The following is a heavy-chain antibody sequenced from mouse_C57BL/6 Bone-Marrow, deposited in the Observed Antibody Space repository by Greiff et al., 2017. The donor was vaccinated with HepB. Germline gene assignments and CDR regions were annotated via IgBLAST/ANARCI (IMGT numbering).Heavy chain of an antibody. J-gene: IGHJ2*01. D-gene: IGHD1-1*01. Sequence: VQLQQSGAELARPGASVKLSCKASGYTFTSYGISWVKQRTGQGLEWIGEIYPRSGNTHYNEKFKGKATLTADKSSSTAYMELRSLTSEDSAVYFCARELYYYRAYFDYWGQGTTLTVSS. CDR1: GYTFTSYG. CDR2: IYPRSGNT. V-gene: IGHV1-81*01. CDR3: ARELYYYRAYFDY.